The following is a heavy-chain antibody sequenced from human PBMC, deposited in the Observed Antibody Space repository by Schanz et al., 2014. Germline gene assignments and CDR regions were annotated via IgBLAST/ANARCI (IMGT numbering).Heavy chain of an antibody. D-gene: IGHD3-10*01. CDR1: GFTLNNAW. CDR2: IKSKTDGGTR. Sequence: EVQLVESGGGLVKPGGSLRLSCATSGFTLNNAWMNWVRQAPGKGLQWVARIKSKTDGGTRDYAAPVKGRFTISTDDSKNTVYLQMNSRQPEDPPFYYCPADLWFGAVWGVWWGQGTLVTVSS. V-gene: IGHV3-15*01. CDR3: PADLWFGAVWGVW. J-gene: IGHJ4*02.